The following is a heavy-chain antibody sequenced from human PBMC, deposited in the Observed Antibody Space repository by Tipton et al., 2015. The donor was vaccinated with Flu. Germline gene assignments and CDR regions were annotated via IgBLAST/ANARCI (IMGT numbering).Heavy chain of an antibody. Sequence: TLSLTCTVSGGSISSYYWGWIRQPPGKGLEWIGYIFYSGSTNYNPSLKSRVTMSVDTSNNRFSLKLSSVTAADTAVYHCASQRWLQSFIDYWGQGTLVTVSS. CDR3: ASQRWLQSFIDY. CDR1: GGSISSYY. CDR2: IFYSGST. J-gene: IGHJ4*02. V-gene: IGHV4-59*01. D-gene: IGHD5-24*01.